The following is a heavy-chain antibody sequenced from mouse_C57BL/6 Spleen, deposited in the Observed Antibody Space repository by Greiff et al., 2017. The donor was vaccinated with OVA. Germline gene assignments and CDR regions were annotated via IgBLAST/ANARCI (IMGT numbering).Heavy chain of an antibody. CDR2: IWSGGST. V-gene: IGHV2-2*01. CDR3: ARGDYSNSMDY. D-gene: IGHD2-5*01. Sequence: VQLKQSGPGLVQPSQSLSITCTVSGFSLTSYGVHWVRQSPGKGLEWLGVIWSGGSTDYNAAFISRLSISKDNSKSQVFFKMNSLQADDTAIYYCARGDYSNSMDYWGQGTSVTVSS. CDR1: GFSLTSYG. J-gene: IGHJ4*01.